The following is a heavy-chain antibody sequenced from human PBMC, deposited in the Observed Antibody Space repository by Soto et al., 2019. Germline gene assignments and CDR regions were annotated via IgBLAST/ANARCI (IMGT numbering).Heavy chain of an antibody. CDR2: IYYSRST. D-gene: IGHD3-22*01. CDR1: GGSISSGGYY. V-gene: IGHV4-31*03. J-gene: IGHJ3*02. Sequence: QVQLQESGPGLVKPSQTLSLTCTVSGGSISSGGYYWSWIRQHPGKGLEWIGYIYYSRSTYYNPSLQRRVTISVDTSKNQFSLQLSSVTAADTDVYYGARTSYYYDSSGYREADAFDIWGQGTMVTVSS. CDR3: ARTSYYYDSSGYREADAFDI.